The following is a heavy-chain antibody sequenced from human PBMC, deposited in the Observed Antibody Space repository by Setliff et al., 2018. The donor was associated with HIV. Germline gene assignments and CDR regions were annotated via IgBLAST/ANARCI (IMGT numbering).Heavy chain of an antibody. CDR3: ARGASSSAVYYYYYYMDV. CDR1: GYIFTNCA. Sequence: ASVKVSCKASGYIFTNCAMNWVRQAPGQGPEWMGWINTNTGNPTYALGFTGRFVLSLDTSVSTAYLQITSLKAEDTAVYYCARGASSSAVYYYYYYMDVWGKGTTVTVSS. V-gene: IGHV7-4-1*02. D-gene: IGHD6-6*01. CDR2: INTNTGNP. J-gene: IGHJ6*03.